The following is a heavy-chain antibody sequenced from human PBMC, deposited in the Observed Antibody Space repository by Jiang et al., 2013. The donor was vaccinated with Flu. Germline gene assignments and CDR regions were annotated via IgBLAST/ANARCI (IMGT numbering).Heavy chain of an antibody. D-gene: IGHD2-15*01. CDR3: ARDRGDVVVVAASGFGGMDV. CDR1: GGSVSSGSYY. CDR2: IYYSGST. J-gene: IGHJ6*02. V-gene: IGHV4-61*01. Sequence: SLTCTVSGGSVSSGSYYWSWIRQPPGKGLEWIGYIYYSGSTNYNPSLKSRVTISVDTSKNQFSLKLSSVTAADTAVYYCARDRGDVVVVAASGFGGMDVWGQGTTVTVSS.